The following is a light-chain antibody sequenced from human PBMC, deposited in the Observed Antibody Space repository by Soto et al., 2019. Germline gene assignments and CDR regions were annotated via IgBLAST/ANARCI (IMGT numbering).Light chain of an antibody. CDR3: QQYAFSPWT. V-gene: IGKV3-20*01. CDR2: GAT. J-gene: IGKJ1*01. CDR1: QSIASSY. Sequence: ENVLTQSPGTLSLSPGVRATLSCRASQSIASSYLAWYQQKPGQAPRLLIYGATNRATGIPDRFSGGGSGTDFNLTISRLDPEDVAVDYCQQYAFSPWTFRQGTKVEIK.